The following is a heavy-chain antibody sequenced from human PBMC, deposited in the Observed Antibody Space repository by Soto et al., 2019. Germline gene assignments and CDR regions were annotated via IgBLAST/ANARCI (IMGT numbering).Heavy chain of an antibody. CDR1: GFTFSSYW. J-gene: IGHJ4*02. Sequence: GGSLRLSCAASGFTFSSYWMSWVRQAPGKGLEWVANIKQDGSEKYYVDTVKGRFTISRDNAKNSLYLQMNSLRAEDTAVYYCAVDSSGWSPQVYWGQGTLVTVSS. CDR2: IKQDGSEK. CDR3: AVDSSGWSPQVY. V-gene: IGHV3-7*01. D-gene: IGHD6-19*01.